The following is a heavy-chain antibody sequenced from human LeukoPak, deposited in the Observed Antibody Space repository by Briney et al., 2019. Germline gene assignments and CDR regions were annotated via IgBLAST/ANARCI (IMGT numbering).Heavy chain of an antibody. V-gene: IGHV3-9*01. D-gene: IGHD3-22*01. J-gene: IGHJ4*02. CDR1: GFTFDDYA. CDR3: AKDSDYYYDSSGYSDY. Sequence: PARSLRLSCAASGFTFDDYAMHWVRQSPGKGLEWVSGISWNSGSIGYADSVKGRFTISRDNAKNSLYLQMNSLRAEDTALYYCAKDSDYYYDSSGYSDYWGQGTLVTVSS. CDR2: ISWNSGSI.